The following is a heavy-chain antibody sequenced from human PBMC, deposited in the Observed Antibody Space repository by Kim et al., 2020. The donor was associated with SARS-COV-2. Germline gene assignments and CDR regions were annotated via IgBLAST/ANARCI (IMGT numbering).Heavy chain of an antibody. CDR3: AKYLFMEYSGSYYGN. D-gene: IGHD3-10*01. V-gene: IGHV3-23*01. Sequence: GGSLRLSCAASGFTFSSYAMSWVRQTPGKGLDWVSAISGSGGITYYADSVKGRFTISRDNSKNTLYLQMNSLRAEDTAIYYCAKYLFMEYSGSYYGNWGQGTLVTVSS. CDR1: GFTFSSYA. CDR2: ISGSGGIT. J-gene: IGHJ4*02.